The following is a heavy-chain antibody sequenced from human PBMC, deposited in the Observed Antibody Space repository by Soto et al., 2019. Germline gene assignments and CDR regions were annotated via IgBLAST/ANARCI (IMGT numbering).Heavy chain of an antibody. Sequence: SGTLSLTCTFSVFSISSIIYYLCFIRQPPWKWLEWIVSIYYSGSTYYNPSLKIRVTISVDTSKNKFSLKLSSVTSADTAVYYCAIAEAGKGEFDYRGKGHMVTVSS. J-gene: IGHJ4*02. CDR1: VFSISSIIYY. CDR3: AIAEAGKGEFDY. CDR2: IYYSGST. V-gene: IGHV4-39*01. D-gene: IGHD6-13*01.